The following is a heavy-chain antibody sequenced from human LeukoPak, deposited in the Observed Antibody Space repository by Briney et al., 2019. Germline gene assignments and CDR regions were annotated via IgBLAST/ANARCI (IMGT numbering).Heavy chain of an antibody. CDR1: GFTFSSYG. V-gene: IGHV3-30*18. D-gene: IGHD3-22*01. CDR2: ISHDGSNK. CDR3: AKVNYYDSSGYYDY. J-gene: IGHJ4*02. Sequence: GGSPRLSCAASGFTFSSYGMHWVRQAPGKGLEWVAVISHDGSNKYYADSVKGRFTISRDNSKNTMYLQMNSLRVEDTAVYYCAKVNYYDSSGYYDYWGQGTLVTVSS.